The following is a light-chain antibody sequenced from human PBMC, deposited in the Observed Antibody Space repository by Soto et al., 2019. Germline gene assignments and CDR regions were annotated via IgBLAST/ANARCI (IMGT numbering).Light chain of an antibody. CDR1: QSISKW. CDR2: KAS. J-gene: IGKJ1*01. Sequence: DIQLTQSPSTLSASVGDRVTITCRATQSISKWLAWYQIKPGEAPRLLIYKASSLEKGVPSRFSGGQSGTEFTLSISSLQPEDYATYYCQKFMAFSTFGQGTKVDIK. CDR3: QKFMAFST. V-gene: IGKV1-5*03.